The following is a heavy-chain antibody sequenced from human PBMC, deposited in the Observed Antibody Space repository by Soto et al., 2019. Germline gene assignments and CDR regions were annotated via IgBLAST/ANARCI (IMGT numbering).Heavy chain of an antibody. D-gene: IGHD5-18*01. V-gene: IGHV3-30-3*01. Sequence: QVQLVESGGGVVQPGRSLRLSCAASGFTFRSYAMHWVRQAPGKGLEWVAVISYDENNRYYTDSVKGRVTIPRDKSKNTLYLQVNSLRAEDTAVYYCAGAVATAMASKDNWFDPWGQGTLVTVSS. CDR3: AGAVATAMASKDNWFDP. J-gene: IGHJ5*02. CDR2: ISYDENNR. CDR1: GFTFRSYA.